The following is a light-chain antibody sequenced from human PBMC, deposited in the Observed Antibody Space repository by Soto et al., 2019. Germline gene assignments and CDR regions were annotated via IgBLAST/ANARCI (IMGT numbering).Light chain of an antibody. CDR3: QQANSFPIT. CDR1: QDVCKW. Sequence: DVQMTQSPPSVSASVLYIVTRTFLASQDVCKWLAWYQQKPGKAPTLLIHGASSLQSGVPPRYSGSGYGTDFTLTISSLQPEDFATYYCQQANSFPITFGQATRLEI. V-gene: IGKV1-12*01. J-gene: IGKJ5*01. CDR2: GAS.